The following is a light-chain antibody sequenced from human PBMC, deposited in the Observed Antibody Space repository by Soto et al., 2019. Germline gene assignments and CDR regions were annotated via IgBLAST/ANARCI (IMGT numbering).Light chain of an antibody. CDR3: QQSYSTPGWT. V-gene: IGKV1-39*01. J-gene: IGKJ4*01. CDR2: AAS. CDR1: QSISSY. Sequence: DIQMTQSPSSLSASVGDRVTITCRASQSISSYLNWYQQKPGKAPKLLIYAASSLQSGVPSRFSGSGSGTDFTLTISSLQPEDFATYYCQQSYSTPGWTLGGGTKVEIK.